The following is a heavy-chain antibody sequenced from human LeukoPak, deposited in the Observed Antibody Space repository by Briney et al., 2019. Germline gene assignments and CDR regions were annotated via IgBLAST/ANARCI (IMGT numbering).Heavy chain of an antibody. V-gene: IGHV3-23*01. Sequence: PRGSLRLSCAASGFTFSSYAMSWVRQAPGKGLEWVSAISGSGGSTYYADSVKGRFTISRDNSKKTLYLQMNSLRAEDTAVYYCAKQQLVPTPFDYWGQGTLVTVSS. CDR3: AKQQLVPTPFDY. CDR1: GFTFSSYA. CDR2: ISGSGGST. J-gene: IGHJ4*02. D-gene: IGHD6-13*01.